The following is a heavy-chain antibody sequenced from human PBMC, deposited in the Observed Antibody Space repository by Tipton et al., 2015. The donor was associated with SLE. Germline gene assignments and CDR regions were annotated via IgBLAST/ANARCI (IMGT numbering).Heavy chain of an antibody. CDR3: AREGRLTNYNYSMDV. Sequence: SLRLSCAASGFTFSSYSMNWVRQAPGKGLEWVSSISGSSSYIYYADSVKGRFTISRDNSKNTLYLQMNSLRAEDTAVYYCAREGRLTNYNYSMDVWGKGTTVTVSS. CDR2: ISGSSSYI. CDR1: GFTFSSYS. V-gene: IGHV3-21*01. D-gene: IGHD4/OR15-4a*01. J-gene: IGHJ6*03.